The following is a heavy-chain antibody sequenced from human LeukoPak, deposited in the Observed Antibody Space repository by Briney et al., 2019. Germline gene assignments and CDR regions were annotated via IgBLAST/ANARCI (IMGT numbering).Heavy chain of an antibody. D-gene: IGHD5-12*01. CDR1: GGSVSNDY. Sequence: NPSETLSLTCSVSGGSVSNDYWSWIRQTPEKGLEWIAYIQYRGSTSYNPSLRSRVTISLDTSKNQFSLELASVTAADTAVYYCARGGSQFDYWGQGALVTVSS. J-gene: IGHJ4*02. CDR3: ARGGSQFDY. V-gene: IGHV4-59*02. CDR2: IQYRGST.